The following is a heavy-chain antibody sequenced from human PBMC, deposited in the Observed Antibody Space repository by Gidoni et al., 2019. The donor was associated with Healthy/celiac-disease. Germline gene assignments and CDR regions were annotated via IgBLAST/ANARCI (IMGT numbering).Heavy chain of an antibody. D-gene: IGHD5-18*01. CDR1: GCTFSSYS. J-gene: IGHJ4*02. CDR3: ARGVDTAMAQGY. CDR2: ISSSSSYI. Sequence: EVQLVESGGGLVKPGGSLRLSCAASGCTFSSYSMNWVRQAPGKGLEWVSSISSSSSYIYYADSVKGRFTISRDNAKNSLYLQMNSLRAEDTAVYYCARGVDTAMAQGYWGQGTLVTVSS. V-gene: IGHV3-21*01.